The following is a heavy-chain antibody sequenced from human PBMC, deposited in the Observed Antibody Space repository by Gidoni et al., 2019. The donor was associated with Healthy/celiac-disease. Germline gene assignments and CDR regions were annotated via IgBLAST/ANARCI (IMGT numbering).Heavy chain of an antibody. Sequence: QVQLVQSGAEVKKPGASVKVSCKASGYTFTSYYMHWVRQAPGQGLEWMGIINPRGGSTSYAQKFQGRVTMTRDTSTSTVYMELSSLRSEDTAVYYCARAGGGTGGYYYMDVWGKGTTVTVSS. J-gene: IGHJ6*03. V-gene: IGHV1-46*01. CDR3: ARAGGGTGGYYYMDV. CDR2: INPRGGST. D-gene: IGHD6-13*01. CDR1: GYTFTSYY.